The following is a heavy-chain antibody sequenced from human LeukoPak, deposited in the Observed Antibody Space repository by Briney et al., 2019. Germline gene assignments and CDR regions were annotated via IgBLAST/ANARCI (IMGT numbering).Heavy chain of an antibody. D-gene: IGHD3-22*01. Sequence: SETLSLTCTVSGGSISSYYWSWIRQPAGKGLERIGRIYTSGSTNYNPSLKSRVTMSVDTSKNQFSLKLSSVTAADTAVYYCARVKETPYYYDSSGYDAFDIWGQGTMVTVSS. V-gene: IGHV4-4*07. CDR3: ARVKETPYYYDSSGYDAFDI. CDR1: GGSISSYY. CDR2: IYTSGST. J-gene: IGHJ3*02.